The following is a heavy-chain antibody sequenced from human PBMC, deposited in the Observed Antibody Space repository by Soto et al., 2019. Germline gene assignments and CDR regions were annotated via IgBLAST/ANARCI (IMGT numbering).Heavy chain of an antibody. CDR2: ISSSSSYI. V-gene: IGHV3-21*01. CDR3: ARDRLTGNYYYGMDV. J-gene: IGHJ6*02. D-gene: IGHD7-27*01. CDR1: GFTFSSYS. Sequence: EVELVESGGGLVKPGGSLRLSCAASGFTFSSYSMNWVRQAPGKGLEWISSISSSSSYIYYADSVQGRFTISRDNAKNSLYLQMNSLRAEDTAVYYCARDRLTGNYYYGMDVWGQGTTVTVSS.